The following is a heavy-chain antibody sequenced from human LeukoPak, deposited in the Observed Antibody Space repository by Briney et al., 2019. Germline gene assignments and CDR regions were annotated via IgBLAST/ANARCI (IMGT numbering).Heavy chain of an antibody. CDR2: IIPILGIA. J-gene: IGHJ3*02. D-gene: IGHD3-10*01. V-gene: IGHV1-69*04. CDR1: GGTFSSYA. Sequence: ASVKVSRKASGGTFSSYAISWVRQAPGQGLEWMGRIIPILGIANYAQKFQGRVTIKSTSTAYMELSSLRSEDTAVYYCARERMVRGVINLVAFDIWDRETMVTVSS. CDR3: ARERMVRGVINLVAFDI.